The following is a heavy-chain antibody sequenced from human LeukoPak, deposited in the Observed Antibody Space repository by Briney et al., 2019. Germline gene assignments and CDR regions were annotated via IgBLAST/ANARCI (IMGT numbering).Heavy chain of an antibody. D-gene: IGHD2/OR15-2a*01. V-gene: IGHV1-18*04. Sequence: ASVKVSCKASGYTFTGYYMHWLRQAPGQGPEWIGWISAYNGNTNYAQKLQGRVTMTTDTSTSTAYMELRSLRSDDTAVYYCARASREYGRFDYWGQGTLVTVSS. CDR3: ARASREYGRFDY. CDR1: GYTFTGYY. CDR2: ISAYNGNT. J-gene: IGHJ4*02.